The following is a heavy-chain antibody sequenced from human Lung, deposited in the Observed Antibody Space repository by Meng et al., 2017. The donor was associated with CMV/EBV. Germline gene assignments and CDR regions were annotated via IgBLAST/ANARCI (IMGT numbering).Heavy chain of an antibody. J-gene: IGHJ4*02. CDR3: AREGYSYGFGGLFDY. CDR2: ISYDGSNK. V-gene: IGHV3-30*04. CDR1: GFAFSSYA. D-gene: IGHD5-18*01. Sequence: GGSLRLSCAASGFAFSSYAIHWVRQAPGKGLEWVAVISYDGSNKYYADSVKGRFTISRDNSKNTLYLQMNSLRAEDTDVYYCAREGYSYGFGGLFDYWGQGXLVTVSS.